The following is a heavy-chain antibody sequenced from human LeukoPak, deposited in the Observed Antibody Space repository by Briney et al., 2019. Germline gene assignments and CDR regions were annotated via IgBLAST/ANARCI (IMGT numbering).Heavy chain of an antibody. D-gene: IGHD3-16*01. CDR1: GFTFSSYW. CDR2: INHNGNVN. V-gene: IGHV3-7*03. J-gene: IGHJ6*02. CDR3: VRGGGLDV. Sequence: GGSLRLSCAASGFTFSSYWMNWARQAPGKGLEWVASINHNGNVNYYVDSVKGRFTISRDNAKNSLYLQMSNLRAEDTAVYFCVRGGGLDVWGQGATVTVSS.